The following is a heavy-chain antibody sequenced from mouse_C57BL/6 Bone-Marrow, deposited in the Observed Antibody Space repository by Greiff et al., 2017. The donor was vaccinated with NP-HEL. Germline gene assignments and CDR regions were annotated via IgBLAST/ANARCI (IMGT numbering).Heavy chain of an antibody. D-gene: IGHD2-1*01. CDR1: GFNIKDDY. Sequence: VQLQQSGAELVRPGASVKLSCTASGFNIKDDYMHWVKQRPEQGLEWIGWIDPENGDTEYASKFQGKATITADTSSNTAYLRLSSLTSEDTAVYYCTTTRPYLYYAFAYWGQGTLVTVSA. J-gene: IGHJ3*01. CDR2: IDPENGDT. V-gene: IGHV14-4*01. CDR3: TTTRPYLYYAFAY.